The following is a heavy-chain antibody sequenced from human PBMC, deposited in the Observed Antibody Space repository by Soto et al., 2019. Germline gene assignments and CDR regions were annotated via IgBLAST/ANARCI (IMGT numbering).Heavy chain of an antibody. D-gene: IGHD3-22*01. J-gene: IGHJ3*02. Sequence: ASVKVSCKASGYTFTSYGISGVRQAPGQGLEWMGWISAYNGNTNYAQKLQGRVTMTTDTSTSTAYMELRSLRSDDTAVYYCARDVTDYYDSRGYIGVLAFDIWGQWAMVTVS. V-gene: IGHV1-18*01. CDR1: GYTFTSYG. CDR3: ARDVTDYYDSRGYIGVLAFDI. CDR2: ISAYNGNT.